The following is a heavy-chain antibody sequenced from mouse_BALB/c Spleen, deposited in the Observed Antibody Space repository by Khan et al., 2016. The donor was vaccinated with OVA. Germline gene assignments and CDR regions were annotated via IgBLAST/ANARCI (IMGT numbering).Heavy chain of an antibody. J-gene: IGHJ4*01. CDR3: ARDPPYYSMDY. V-gene: IGHV2-6-5*01. CDR1: GFSLTDYA. Sequence: QVQLKESGPGLVAPSQSLSITCTVSGFSLTDYAVSWIRQPPGKGLEWLGVIWVSGSKYYNSVLKPRLSISKDNSKSQVFLKMNSLKTDDTAMYFCARDPPYYSMDYWGQGTSVTVSS. CDR2: IWVSGSK.